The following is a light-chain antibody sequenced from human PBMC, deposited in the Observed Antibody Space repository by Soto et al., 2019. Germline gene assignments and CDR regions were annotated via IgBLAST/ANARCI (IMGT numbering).Light chain of an antibody. Sequence: QSVLTQPPSASGTPGQRVTISCSGGSSNIGRNPVSWYQKFPGTAPKLLISLNTQRPSGVPGRFSGSKSGTSASLAISGLRSEDEADYYCAAWDDNVYVFGTGTKVTVL. CDR2: LNT. J-gene: IGLJ1*01. V-gene: IGLV1-44*01. CDR3: AAWDDNVYV. CDR1: SSNIGRNP.